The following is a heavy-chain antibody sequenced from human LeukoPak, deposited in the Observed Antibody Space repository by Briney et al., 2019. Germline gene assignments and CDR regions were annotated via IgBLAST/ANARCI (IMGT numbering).Heavy chain of an antibody. V-gene: IGHV3-74*01. D-gene: IGHD5-18*01. Sequence: GRSLRLSCAVSGFTFTNYWMHWVRQAPGKGLVWVSRIKPDGSITNYADSVKGRFPISRDNAKNTLYLQRNRLRAEDTAVYYCARGGDGSIYGLVYWGQGTLVTVSS. CDR2: IKPDGSIT. CDR1: GFTFTNYW. CDR3: ARGGDGSIYGLVY. J-gene: IGHJ4*02.